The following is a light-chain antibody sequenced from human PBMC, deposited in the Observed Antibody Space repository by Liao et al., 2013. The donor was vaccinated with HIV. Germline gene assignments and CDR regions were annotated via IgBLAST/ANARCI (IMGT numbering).Light chain of an antibody. Sequence: SYELTQPPSVSVARGKTATITCGGNNIGNKKVHWYQQQPGRAPVVVIFYNNERPSGISERFSGSNSANTATLTISGTQAIDEADYYCQTWDRTTYVFGSGTKVTVL. CDR2: YNN. CDR3: QTWDRTTYV. V-gene: IGLV3-21*01. CDR1: NIGNKK. J-gene: IGLJ1*01.